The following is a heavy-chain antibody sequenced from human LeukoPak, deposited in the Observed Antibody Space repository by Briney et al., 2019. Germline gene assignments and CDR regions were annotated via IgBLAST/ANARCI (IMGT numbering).Heavy chain of an antibody. CDR1: GIPLSSYW. J-gene: IGHJ6*03. Sequence: GSLRLSRAASGIPLSSYWMHWVRQAPGKGLVWVSGMNSDGSRTSYADSVKGRFTISRDNAKNTLYLQMNSLRAEDTAVYYCARGGFPVHYYYMDVWGKGTTVTISS. CDR2: MNSDGSRT. D-gene: IGHD5-12*01. CDR3: ARGGFPVHYYYMDV. V-gene: IGHV3-74*01.